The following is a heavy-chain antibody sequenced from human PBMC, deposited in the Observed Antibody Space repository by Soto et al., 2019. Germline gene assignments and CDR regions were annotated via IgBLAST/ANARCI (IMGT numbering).Heavy chain of an antibody. CDR3: ARATYYYDSSGSYDDFDT. D-gene: IGHD3-22*01. CDR1: LYTFTIYY. V-gene: IGHV1-46*01. Sequence: ASVXVSLKSSLYTFTIYYMHCLLQAPGQGLDWIGIINPSGGSTSYAQKFQGRVTMTRDTSTSTVYMELSSLRSEDTAVYYCARATYYYDSSGSYDDFDTWGQGTRV. J-gene: IGHJ3*02. CDR2: INPSGGST.